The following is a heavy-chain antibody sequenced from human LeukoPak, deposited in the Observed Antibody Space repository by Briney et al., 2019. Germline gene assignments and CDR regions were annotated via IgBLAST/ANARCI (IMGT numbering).Heavy chain of an antibody. CDR2: IKQDGSEK. CDR3: ARDRPVWVGYAPRDGMDV. D-gene: IGHD3-16*01. J-gene: IGHJ6*02. CDR1: GFTFSSYW. V-gene: IGHV3-7*01. Sequence: PGGSLRLSCAASGFTFSSYWMSWVRQAPGKGLEWVANIKQDGSEKYYVDSVKGRFTISRDNAKNSLYLQMNSLRAEDTAVYYCARDRPVWVGYAPRDGMDVWGQGTTVTVSS.